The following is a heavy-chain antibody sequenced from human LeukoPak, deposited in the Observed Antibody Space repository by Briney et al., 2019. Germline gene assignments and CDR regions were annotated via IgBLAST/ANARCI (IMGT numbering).Heavy chain of an antibody. J-gene: IGHJ4*02. D-gene: IGHD1-26*01. CDR3: ASLTVGATGHC. CDR1: GFTFDDYA. CDR2: ISWNSGSI. V-gene: IGHV3-9*01. Sequence: GRSLRLSCAASGFTFDDYAMHWVRQAPGKGLEWVSGISWNSGSIGYADSVKGRFTISRDNAKNSLYLQMNTLGAEDTAVYYCASLTVGATGHCWGQGILVTVSS.